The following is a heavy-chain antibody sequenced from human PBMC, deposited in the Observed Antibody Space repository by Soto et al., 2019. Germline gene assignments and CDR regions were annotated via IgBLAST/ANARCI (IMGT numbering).Heavy chain of an antibody. D-gene: IGHD4-4*01. Sequence: SVKVSCKASGYTFTSYDINWVRQATGQGLEWMGWIIPISGKANYAQKFQGRVTMTADESTSTAYMELSSLRSEDTAVYYCARAVTTPGIYYYYYGMDVWGQGTTVTVSS. V-gene: IGHV1-69*13. CDR2: IIPISGKA. CDR3: ARAVTTPGIYYYYYGMDV. CDR1: GYTFTSYD. J-gene: IGHJ6*02.